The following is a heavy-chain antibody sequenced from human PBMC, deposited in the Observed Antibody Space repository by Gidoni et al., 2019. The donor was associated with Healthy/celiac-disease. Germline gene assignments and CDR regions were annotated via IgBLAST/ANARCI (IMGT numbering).Heavy chain of an antibody. Sequence: QVQLVESGGGVVQPGRSLRLSCAASGFTFSSYAMHWVRPAPGKGLEWVAVISYDGSNKYYADSVKGRFTISRDNSKNTLYLQMNSLRAEDTAVYYCARPPYYYDSSGYYFDYWGQGTLVTVSS. CDR3: ARPPYYYDSSGYYFDY. D-gene: IGHD3-22*01. CDR2: ISYDGSNK. CDR1: GFTFSSYA. J-gene: IGHJ4*02. V-gene: IGHV3-30*04.